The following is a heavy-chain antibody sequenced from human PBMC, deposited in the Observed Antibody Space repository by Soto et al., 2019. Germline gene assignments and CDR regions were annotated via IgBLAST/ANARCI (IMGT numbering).Heavy chain of an antibody. J-gene: IGHJ3*02. D-gene: IGHD3-3*01. CDR1: GGTFSSYA. CDR3: AGVFGFLEWSHTPLGI. CDR2: IIPIFGTA. Sequence: ASVKVSCKASGGTFSSYAISWVRQAPGQGLEWMGGIIPIFGTANYAQKFQGRVTITADKSTSTAYMELSSLRSEDTAVYYCAGVFGFLEWSHTPLGIWGQGTMVTVSS. V-gene: IGHV1-69*06.